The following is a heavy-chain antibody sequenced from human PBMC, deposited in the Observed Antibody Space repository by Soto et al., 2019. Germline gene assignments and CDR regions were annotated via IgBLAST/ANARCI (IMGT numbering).Heavy chain of an antibody. Sequence: GGSLRLSCAASGFTFSSYAMSWVRQAPGKGLEWVSAISGSGGSTYYADSVKGRFTISRDNSKNTLYLQMNSLRAEDTAVYYCAKSFFNGRTSYYYYYYMDVWGKGTTVTVSS. CDR3: AKSFFNGRTSYYYYYYMDV. V-gene: IGHV3-23*01. J-gene: IGHJ6*03. D-gene: IGHD2-8*01. CDR2: ISGSGGST. CDR1: GFTFSSYA.